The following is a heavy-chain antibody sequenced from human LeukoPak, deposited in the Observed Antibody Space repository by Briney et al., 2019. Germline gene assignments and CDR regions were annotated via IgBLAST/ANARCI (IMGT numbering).Heavy chain of an antibody. Sequence: SETLSLTCTVSGGXISSSSYYWGWIRQPPGKGLEWIGSIYYSGSTYYNPSLKSRVIISVDTSKNQFSRKLSSVTAADTAVYYCARLFRGAAAILYFDYWGQGTLVTASS. V-gene: IGHV4-39*01. CDR1: GGXISSSSYY. CDR2: IYYSGST. J-gene: IGHJ4*02. CDR3: ARLFRGAAAILYFDY. D-gene: IGHD2-2*01.